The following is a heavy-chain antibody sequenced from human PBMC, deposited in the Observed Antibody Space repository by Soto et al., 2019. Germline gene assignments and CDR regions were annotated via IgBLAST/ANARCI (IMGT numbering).Heavy chain of an antibody. CDR2: INPNSGCT. Sequence: QVQLVQSGAEVKKPGASVKVSCKASGYTFTGYYMHWVRQAPGQGLEWVGWINPNSGCTNYAQKFQGWVTMTRDTSISTADMELRRLRSDDTAVYYCARGGVLYCSGGSCYSWFDPWGQGTLVTVSS. V-gene: IGHV1-2*04. CDR1: GYTFTGYY. D-gene: IGHD2-15*01. CDR3: ARGGVLYCSGGSCYSWFDP. J-gene: IGHJ5*02.